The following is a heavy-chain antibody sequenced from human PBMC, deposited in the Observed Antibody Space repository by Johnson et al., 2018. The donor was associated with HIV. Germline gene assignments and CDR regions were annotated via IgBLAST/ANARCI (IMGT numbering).Heavy chain of an antibody. D-gene: IGHD7-27*01. J-gene: IGHJ3*02. CDR2: LNWNAGST. Sequence: VQLVESGGGVVRPGGSLRLSCEGSGFRFDDYGMSWVRQGPGEGLEWVSGLNWNAGSTGYADSVKGRFSISRDSVKNSLYLEMNGLRVEDTALYYCARDPSTQHARLTGDFGAFDIWGQGTMVIVSS. CDR3: ARDPSTQHARLTGDFGAFDI. V-gene: IGHV3-20*04. CDR1: GFRFDDYG.